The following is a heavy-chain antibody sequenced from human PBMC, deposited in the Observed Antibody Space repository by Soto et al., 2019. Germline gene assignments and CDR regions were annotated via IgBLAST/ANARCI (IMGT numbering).Heavy chain of an antibody. V-gene: IGHV1-24*01. CDR1: VYTLTELS. CDR2: FDPEDGET. J-gene: IGHJ4*02. D-gene: IGHD5-12*01. Sequence: ASAKVSCKVSVYTLTELSMHWVRQAPGKGLEWMGGFDPEDGETIYAQKFQGRVTMTEDTSTDTAYMELSSLRPEDTAVYYCLIVATTQTYYYFDYWGQGTLVTVSS. CDR3: LIVATTQTYYYFDY.